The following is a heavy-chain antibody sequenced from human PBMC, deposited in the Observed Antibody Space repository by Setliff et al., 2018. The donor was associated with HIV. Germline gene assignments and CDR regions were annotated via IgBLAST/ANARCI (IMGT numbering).Heavy chain of an antibody. Sequence: SETLSLTCTVSGGSISSGDYYWSWIRQPPGKGLEWIGRVSSRGDTNYNPSLKSRVTRSVDTSKNQFSLKLTSVTASDTAVYYCARAAAGNTGPFDLWGQGSPVTVSS. CDR3: ARAAAGNTGPFDL. D-gene: IGHD4-17*01. CDR2: VSSRGDT. CDR1: GGSISSGDYY. J-gene: IGHJ4*02. V-gene: IGHV4-61*02.